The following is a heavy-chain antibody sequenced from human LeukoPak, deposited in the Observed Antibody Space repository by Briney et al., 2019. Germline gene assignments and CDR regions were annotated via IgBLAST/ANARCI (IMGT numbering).Heavy chain of an antibody. Sequence: SETLSFTCTVSGGSISSGGYYWSWIRQHPGKGLEWIGYIYYSGSTYYNPSLKSRVTISVDTSKNQFSLKLSSVTAADTAAYYCAIEPYYYDSSGYSGYWGQGTLVTVSS. J-gene: IGHJ4*02. CDR3: AIEPYYYDSSGYSGY. D-gene: IGHD3-22*01. CDR1: GGSISSGGYY. CDR2: IYYSGST. V-gene: IGHV4-31*03.